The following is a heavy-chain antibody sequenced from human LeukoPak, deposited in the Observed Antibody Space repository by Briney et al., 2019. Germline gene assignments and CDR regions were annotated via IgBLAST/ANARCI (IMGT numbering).Heavy chain of an antibody. CDR1: GYTFTSYA. Sequence: GASVKVSCKASGYTFTSYAMNWVRQAPGQGVEWMGWINTNTGNPTYAQGFTGRFVFSLDTSVSTAYLQISSLKAEDTAVYYCARDLLPYYYDSSGYHQHWGQGTLVTVS. J-gene: IGHJ1*01. V-gene: IGHV7-4-1*02. CDR3: ARDLLPYYYDSSGYHQH. CDR2: INTNTGNP. D-gene: IGHD3-22*01.